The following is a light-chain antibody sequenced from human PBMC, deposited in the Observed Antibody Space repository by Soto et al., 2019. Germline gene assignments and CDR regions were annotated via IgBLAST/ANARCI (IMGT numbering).Light chain of an antibody. Sequence: QSALTQPASGSGSPGQSITISCTGTSSDVGGYDYVSWYQQHPGKAPKFMIYEVTNRPSGVSHRFSGSKSGNTASLTISGLQAEDEADYYCSSYTPTSTYVFGTGTKLTVL. J-gene: IGLJ1*01. V-gene: IGLV2-14*01. CDR1: SSDVGGYDY. CDR3: SSYTPTSTYV. CDR2: EVT.